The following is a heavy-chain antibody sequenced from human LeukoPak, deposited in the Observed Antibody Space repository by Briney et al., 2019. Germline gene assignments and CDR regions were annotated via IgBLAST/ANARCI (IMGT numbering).Heavy chain of an antibody. V-gene: IGHV3-33*01. Sequence: PGGSLRLSCAASGFIFSSYGMHWVRQAPGKGLEWVAVIWYDGSNKYYPDSVQGRFTISRDNSKNTLYLQVNSLRAEDTAVYYCARDRSMSGWYIDLWGRGTLVTVSS. D-gene: IGHD2/OR15-2a*01. J-gene: IGHJ2*01. CDR3: ARDRSMSGWYIDL. CDR2: IWYDGSNK. CDR1: GFIFSSYG.